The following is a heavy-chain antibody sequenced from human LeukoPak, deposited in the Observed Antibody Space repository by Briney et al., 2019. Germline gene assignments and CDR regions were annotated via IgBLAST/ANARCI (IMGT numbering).Heavy chain of an antibody. D-gene: IGHD3-9*01. J-gene: IGHJ6*03. CDR3: ATLAPPPGGCTIFLRVVLYYYYYYMDV. CDR1: GYTFTTYA. Sequence: ASVKVSCKASGYTFTTYAIHWVRQAPGQRLEYMGWINAGTGNTKYSQKFQGRVTISRDTSASTAYMELSSLRSEDMAVYYCATLAPPPGGCTIFLRVVLYYYYYYMDVWGKGTTVTVSS. CDR2: INAGTGNT. V-gene: IGHV1-3*03.